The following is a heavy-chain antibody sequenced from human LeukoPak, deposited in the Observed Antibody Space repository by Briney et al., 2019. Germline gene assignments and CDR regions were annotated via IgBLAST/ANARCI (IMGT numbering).Heavy chain of an antibody. CDR3: AKDALYSPDYYYMDV. V-gene: IGHV3-30-3*01. Sequence: GGSLRLSCAASGFTFSSYAMHWVRQAPGKGLEWVAVISYDGSNKYYADSVKGRFTISRDNSKNTLYLQMNSLRAEDTAVYYCAKDALYSPDYYYMDVWGKGTTVTVSS. J-gene: IGHJ6*03. CDR1: GFTFSSYA. D-gene: IGHD4-11*01. CDR2: ISYDGSNK.